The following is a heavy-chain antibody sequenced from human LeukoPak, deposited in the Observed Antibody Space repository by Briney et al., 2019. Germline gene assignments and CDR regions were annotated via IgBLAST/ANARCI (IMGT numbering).Heavy chain of an antibody. CDR3: AHTPPGIIGFDY. J-gene: IGHJ4*02. D-gene: IGHD3-16*02. CDR2: IYWNDDK. CDR1: GFSLSTSGVG. V-gene: IGHV2-5*01. Sequence: SGPTLVNPTQTLTLTCTFSGFSLSTSGVGVGWIRQPPGKALEWLALIYWNDDKRYSPSLKNRLTITKDTSKNQVALIMTNMDPVDTATYYCAHTPPGIIGFDYWGQGTLVTVSS.